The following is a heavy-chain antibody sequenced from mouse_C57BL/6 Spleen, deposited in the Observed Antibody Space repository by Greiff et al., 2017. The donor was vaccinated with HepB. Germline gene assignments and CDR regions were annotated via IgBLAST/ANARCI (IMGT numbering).Heavy chain of an antibody. CDR3: ARHYGSSPEDY. CDR1: GFTFSSYG. D-gene: IGHD1-1*01. CDR2: ISSGGSYT. J-gene: IGHJ2*01. Sequence: EVKLVESGGDLVKPGGSLKLSCAASGFTFSSYGMSWVRQTPDKRLEWVATISSGGSYTSYPDSVKGRFTISRDNAKNTLYLQMSSLKSEDTAMYYCARHYGSSPEDYWGQGTTLTVSS. V-gene: IGHV5-6*01.